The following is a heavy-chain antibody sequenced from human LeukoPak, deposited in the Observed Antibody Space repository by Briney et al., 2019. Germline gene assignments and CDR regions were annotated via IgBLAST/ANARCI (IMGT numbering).Heavy chain of an antibody. CDR2: IIPIFGTA. CDR3: ATHQGYCTNGVCQLDY. V-gene: IGHV1-69*05. D-gene: IGHD2-8*01. Sequence: SVKVSCKASGGTFSSYAISWVRQAPGQGLEWMGGIIPIFGTANYAQKFQGRVAITTDESTSTAYMELSSLRSEDTAVYYCATHQGYCTNGVCQLDYWGQGTLVTVSS. J-gene: IGHJ4*02. CDR1: GGTFSSYA.